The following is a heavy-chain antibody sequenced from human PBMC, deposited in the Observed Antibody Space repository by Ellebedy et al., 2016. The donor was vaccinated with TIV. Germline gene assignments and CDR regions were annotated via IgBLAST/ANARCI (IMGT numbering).Heavy chain of an antibody. CDR2: ISAYNGNT. D-gene: IGHD3-10*01. V-gene: IGHV1-2*02. CDR1: GYTFTGYY. J-gene: IGHJ4*02. Sequence: ASVKVSXXASGYTFTGYYMHWVRQAPGQGLEWMGWISAYNGNTNYAQKFQGRVTMIRDTSTSTVYMELSSLRSEDTAVYYCATGALRFGELPFDYWGQGTLVTVSS. CDR3: ATGALRFGELPFDY.